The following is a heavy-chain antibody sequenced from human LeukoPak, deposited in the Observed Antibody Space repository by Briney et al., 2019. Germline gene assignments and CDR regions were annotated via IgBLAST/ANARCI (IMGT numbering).Heavy chain of an antibody. V-gene: IGHV3-11*05. D-gene: IGHD3-10*01. CDR2: ISSSSSDT. CDR1: GFTFSNYA. CDR3: ARVLGSYAFDY. J-gene: IGHJ4*02. Sequence: PGGSLRLSCAASGFTFSNYAMSWVRQAPGKGLEWVSYISSSSSDTNYADSVKGRFTISRDNAKNSLYLLMNSLRAEDTAVYYCARVLGSYAFDYWGQGTLVTVSS.